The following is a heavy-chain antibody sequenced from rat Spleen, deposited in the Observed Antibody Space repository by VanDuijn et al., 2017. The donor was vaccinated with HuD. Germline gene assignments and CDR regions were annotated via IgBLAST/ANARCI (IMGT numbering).Heavy chain of an antibody. D-gene: IGHD1-11*01. CDR1: GFTFSDYY. J-gene: IGHJ2*01. Sequence: EVQLVESGGGLVQPGRSLKLSCAASGFTFSDYYMAWVRQAPKKGLEWVASISYEGSSTYYGDSVKGRFTISRDNAKSTLYLQMNSLRSEDTATYYCARHRANDGPYWGQGVMVTVSS. V-gene: IGHV5-22*01. CDR2: ISYEGSST. CDR3: ARHRANDGPY.